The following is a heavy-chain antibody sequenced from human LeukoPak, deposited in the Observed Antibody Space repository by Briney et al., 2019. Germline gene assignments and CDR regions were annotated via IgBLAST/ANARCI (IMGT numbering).Heavy chain of an antibody. CDR2: IRPNSGET. CDR1: GYIFAGYY. CDR3: ARDSYDSRSYWLDH. V-gene: IGHV1-2*02. J-gene: IGHJ4*02. Sequence: ALVKLSCKPSGYIFAGYYTNCVREAPGHELRGMGGIRPNSGETKYAQKVQSRDTMTKVTSLSTASMDLSRLRSDDRAVYYCARDSYDSRSYWLDHWGQGTLVTVSS. D-gene: IGHD3-10*01.